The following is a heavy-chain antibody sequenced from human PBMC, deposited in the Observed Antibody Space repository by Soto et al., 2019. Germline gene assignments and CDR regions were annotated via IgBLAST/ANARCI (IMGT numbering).Heavy chain of an antibody. CDR1: GGSISSYY. Sequence: QVQLQESGPGLVKPSETLSLTCTVSGGSISSYYWSWIRPPPGKGLEWIGYIYYSGSTNYNPSLKSRVTISVDTSKNQFSLKLSSVTAADTAVYYCARRYGGHFDYWGQGTLVTVSS. CDR2: IYYSGST. V-gene: IGHV4-59*08. D-gene: IGHD4-17*01. J-gene: IGHJ4*02. CDR3: ARRYGGHFDY.